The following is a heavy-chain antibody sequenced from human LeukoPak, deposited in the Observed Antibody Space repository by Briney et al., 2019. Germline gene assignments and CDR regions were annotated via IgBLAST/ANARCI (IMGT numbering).Heavy chain of an antibody. D-gene: IGHD6-25*01. Sequence: GGSLRLSCAASGFTFRDAWMTWVRQAPGKGLEWVSAISGSGGSTYYADSVKGRFTISRDNSKNTLYLQMNSLRAEDTAVYYCAKDLQRGLYYYYYMDVWGKGTTVTVSS. CDR3: AKDLQRGLYYYYYMDV. CDR1: GFTFRDA. J-gene: IGHJ6*03. V-gene: IGHV3-23*01. CDR2: ISGSGGST.